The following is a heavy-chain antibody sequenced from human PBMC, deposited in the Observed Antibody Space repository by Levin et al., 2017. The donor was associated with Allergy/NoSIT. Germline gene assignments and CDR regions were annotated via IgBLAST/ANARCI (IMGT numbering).Heavy chain of an antibody. J-gene: IGHJ4*02. D-gene: IGHD3-9*01. CDR3: ARLRGLVLRYFDWLAPIDY. Sequence: ASVKVSCKASGYTFTSYGISWVRQAPGQGLEWMGWISAYNGNTNYAQKLQGRVTMTTDTSTSTAYMELRSLRSDDTAVYYCARLRGLVLRYFDWLAPIDYWGQGTLVTVSS. CDR1: GYTFTSYG. V-gene: IGHV1-18*01. CDR2: ISAYNGNT.